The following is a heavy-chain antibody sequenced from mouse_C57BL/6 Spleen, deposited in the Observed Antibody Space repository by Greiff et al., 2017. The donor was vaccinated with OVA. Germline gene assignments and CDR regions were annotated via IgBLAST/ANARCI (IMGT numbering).Heavy chain of an antibody. CDR2: IYPGDGDT. CDR3: ARTDGTYFDY. D-gene: IGHD2-1*01. V-gene: IGHV1-80*01. J-gene: IGHJ2*01. Sequence: VQRVESGAELVKPGASVKISCKASGYAFSSYWMNWVKQRPGKGLEWIGQIYPGDGDTNYNGKFKGKATLTADKSSSTAYMQLSSLTSEDSAVYFCARTDGTYFDYWGQGTTLTVSS. CDR1: GYAFSSYW.